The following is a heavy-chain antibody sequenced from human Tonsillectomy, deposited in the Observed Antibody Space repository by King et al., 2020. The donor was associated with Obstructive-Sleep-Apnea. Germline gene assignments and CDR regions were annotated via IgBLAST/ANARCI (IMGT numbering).Heavy chain of an antibody. J-gene: IGHJ3*02. V-gene: IGHV4-39*07. CDR3: ARALNYYYDSSGSKGYAFDI. CDR1: GGSISSSSYY. D-gene: IGHD3-22*01. Sequence: VPLQESGPGLVKPSETLSLTCTVSGGSISSSSYYWGWIRQPPGQGLEWIGSIYYSGSTYYNPSLKSRVTISVDTSKNQFSLKLSSVTAADTAVYYCARALNYYYDSSGSKGYAFDIWGQGTMVTVSS. CDR2: IYYSGST.